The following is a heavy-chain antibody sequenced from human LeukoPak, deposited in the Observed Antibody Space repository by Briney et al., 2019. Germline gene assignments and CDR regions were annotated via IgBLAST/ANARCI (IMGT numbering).Heavy chain of an antibody. V-gene: IGHV4-61*02. CDR1: GGSISSGSYY. Sequence: SETLSLTCTVSGGSISSGSYYWSWIRQPAGKGLEWIGRIYTSGSTNYNPSLKSRVTISVDTSKNQFSLKLSSVTAAGTAVYYCARVVVPAAPADWFDPWGQGTLVTVSS. J-gene: IGHJ5*02. D-gene: IGHD2-2*01. CDR2: IYTSGST. CDR3: ARVVVPAAPADWFDP.